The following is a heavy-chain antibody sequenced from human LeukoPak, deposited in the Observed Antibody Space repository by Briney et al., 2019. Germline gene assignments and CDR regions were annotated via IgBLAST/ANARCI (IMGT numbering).Heavy chain of an antibody. CDR1: GGTFSSYA. CDR2: IIPIFGTV. CDR3: ATQAAAGTYWFDP. V-gene: IGHV1-69*05. J-gene: IGHJ5*02. D-gene: IGHD6-13*01. Sequence: SVKVSCKASGGTFSSYAISWVRQAPGQGLEWMGRIIPIFGTVNYAQKFQGRVTITTDESTSTAYMELSSLRSEDTAVYYCATQAAAGTYWFDPWGQGTLVTVSS.